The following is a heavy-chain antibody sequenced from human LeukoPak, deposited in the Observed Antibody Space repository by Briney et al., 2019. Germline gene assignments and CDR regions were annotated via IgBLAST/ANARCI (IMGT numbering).Heavy chain of an antibody. CDR2: ISSGGLDT. CDR3: ATTLNIATPGHL. J-gene: IGHJ4*02. V-gene: IGHV3-23*01. CDR1: GFTFGRTS. Sequence: GGSLRLSCAASGFTFGRTSMSWVRQAPGKGLEWISAISSGGLDTYYADSVQGRFTVSRDNAKNSVYLQMSSLQAEDTGVYYCATTLNIATPGHLWGQGALVTVSS. D-gene: IGHD6-13*01.